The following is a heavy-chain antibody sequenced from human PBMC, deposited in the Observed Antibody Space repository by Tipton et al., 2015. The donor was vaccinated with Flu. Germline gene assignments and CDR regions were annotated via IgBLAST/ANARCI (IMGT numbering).Heavy chain of an antibody. CDR3: ARMGDAFDI. V-gene: IGHV4-61*02. J-gene: IGHJ3*02. CDR1: GGSISSGSYY. D-gene: IGHD3-16*01. Sequence: TLSLTCTVYGGSISSGSYYWSWIRQPAGKGLEWIGRIYTSESTNYNPSLKSRVTISVDTSKNQFSLKLSSVTAADTAVYYCARMGDAFDIWGQGTMVTVSS. CDR2: IYTSEST.